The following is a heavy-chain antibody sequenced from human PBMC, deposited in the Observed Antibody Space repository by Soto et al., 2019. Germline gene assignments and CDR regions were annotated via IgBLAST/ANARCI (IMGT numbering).Heavy chain of an antibody. CDR1: GYTFSSYR. CDR2: ISAYNGNT. V-gene: IGHV1-18*01. CDR3: ARDSLDDYVWGSYPLAYFDY. D-gene: IGHD3-16*02. J-gene: IGHJ4*02. Sequence: VSVKLSCNAAGYTFSSYRISLVRQETRQGLEWMGWISAYNGNTNYAQKLQGRVTMTTDTSTSTAYMELRSLRSDDTAVYYCARDSLDDYVWGSYPLAYFDYWGQGTLVTVSS.